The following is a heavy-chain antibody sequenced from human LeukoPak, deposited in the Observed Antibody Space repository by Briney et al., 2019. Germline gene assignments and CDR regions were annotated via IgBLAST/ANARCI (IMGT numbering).Heavy chain of an antibody. D-gene: IGHD3-10*01. CDR1: GYTFSNHG. J-gene: IGHJ5*02. CDR2: MNPNSGNT. Sequence: GASVKVSCKASGYTFSNHGISWVRQATGQGLEWMGWMNPNSGNTGHAQKFQGRVTMTRNTSISTAYMELSGLRSEDTAVYYCARGRGYYYGSGNYYQYNWFDPWGQGTLVTVSS. CDR3: ARGRGYYYGSGNYYQYNWFDP. V-gene: IGHV1-8*02.